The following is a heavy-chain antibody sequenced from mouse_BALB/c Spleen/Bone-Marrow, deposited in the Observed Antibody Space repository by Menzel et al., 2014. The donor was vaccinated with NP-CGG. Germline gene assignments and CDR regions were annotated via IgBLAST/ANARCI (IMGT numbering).Heavy chain of an antibody. J-gene: IGHJ2*01. D-gene: IGHD2-14*01. CDR2: INPGSGVT. CDR3: ARRDYRYDVGAFDY. Sequence: VQLQESGAELVRPGTSVKVSCKASGYAFTYYLIEWIKQRPGQGLEWIGVINPGSGVTNYNEKFKGKATLTADKSSSTAYMQLRSLTSDDSAVCFCARRDYRYDVGAFDYWGQGTTLTVSS. V-gene: IGHV1-54*01. CDR1: GYAFTYYL.